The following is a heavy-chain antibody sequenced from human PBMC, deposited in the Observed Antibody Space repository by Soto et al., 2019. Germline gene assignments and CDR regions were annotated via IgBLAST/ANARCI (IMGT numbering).Heavy chain of an antibody. Sequence: QVQLVQSGAEVKKPGASVKVSCKASGYTFTSYAMHWVRQAPGQRLEWMGWINAGNGNTKYSQKFQGRVTITRDTSASTAYMELSSLRSEDTAVYYCARDILEEYSSGYLRVFDYWGQGTLVTVSS. J-gene: IGHJ4*02. CDR3: ARDILEEYSSGYLRVFDY. CDR1: GYTFTSYA. D-gene: IGHD6-19*01. CDR2: INAGNGNT. V-gene: IGHV1-3*01.